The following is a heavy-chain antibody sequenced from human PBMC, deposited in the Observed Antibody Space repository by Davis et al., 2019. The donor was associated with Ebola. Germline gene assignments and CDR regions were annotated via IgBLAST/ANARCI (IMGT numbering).Heavy chain of an antibody. CDR2: VRSKTEGGTT. J-gene: IGHJ3*01. CDR1: GFTFSNAW. Sequence: GESLKISCAASGFTFSNAWMSWVRQAPGKGLEWVGRVRSKTEGGTTDYAAPVKGRFTISRDDSRNTLFLQMNSLKTEDTAVYYCTTAATVTLGAFDVWGQGTMVTVSS. V-gene: IGHV3-15*01. D-gene: IGHD4-17*01. CDR3: TTAATVTLGAFDV.